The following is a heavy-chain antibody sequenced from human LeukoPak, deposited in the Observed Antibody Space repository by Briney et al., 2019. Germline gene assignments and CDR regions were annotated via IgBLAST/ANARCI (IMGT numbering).Heavy chain of an antibody. Sequence: PSETLSLTCTVSGYSISSGRYWGWIRQPPGKGLEWIGSVFHSGSTYYNPSLKSRVTISVDTSKSQFSLNLRSVTAADTAMYFCARSLSTAGIDYWGQGTLVTVSS. D-gene: IGHD2-2*01. J-gene: IGHJ4*02. V-gene: IGHV4-38-2*02. CDR2: VFHSGST. CDR1: GYSISSGRY. CDR3: ARSLSTAGIDY.